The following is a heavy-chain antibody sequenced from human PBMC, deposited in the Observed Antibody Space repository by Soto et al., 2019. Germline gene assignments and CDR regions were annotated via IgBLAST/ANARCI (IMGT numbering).Heavy chain of an antibody. CDR1: GFTFSSYG. CDR3: EQDRDTIFGVVGRMDG. V-gene: IGHV3-30*18. D-gene: IGHD3-3*01. Sequence: GGSLRLSCAASGFTFSSYGIHWVRQAPGKGLEWVAVISYDGSNKYYADSVKGRFTISRDNSKNTLYLQMNSLRAEDTAVYHCEQDRDTIFGVVGRMDGGGQGTTVTAS. CDR2: ISYDGSNK. J-gene: IGHJ6*02.